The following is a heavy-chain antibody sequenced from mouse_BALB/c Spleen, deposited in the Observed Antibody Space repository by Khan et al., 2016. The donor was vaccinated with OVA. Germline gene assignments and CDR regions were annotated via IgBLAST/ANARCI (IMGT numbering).Heavy chain of an antibody. V-gene: IGHV5-17*02. D-gene: IGHD1-1*02. CDR3: ARILGIYAMDY. Sequence: EVELVESGGGLVQPGWSRKLSCAASGFTFSSFGMFWIRQAPEKGLEWVAYISSGSSTFYYADTVKGRFTISRDNPKNTLFLQMTSLRSEDTAMYYCARILGIYAMDYWGQGTSVTVSS. CDR1: GFTFSSFG. CDR2: ISSGSSTF. J-gene: IGHJ4*01.